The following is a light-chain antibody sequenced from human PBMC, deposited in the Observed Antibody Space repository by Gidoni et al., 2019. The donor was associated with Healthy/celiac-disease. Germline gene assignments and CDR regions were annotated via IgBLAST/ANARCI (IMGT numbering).Light chain of an antibody. CDR3: QQSYSTPLT. J-gene: IGKJ4*01. CDR1: QSISSY. V-gene: IGKV1-39*01. CDR2: AAS. Sequence: DIPMTQSPSSLSASVGDRVTITCRASQSISSYLNWYQQKPGKAPKLLLYAASSLQSGVPSRFSGSGSGTDFTLTISSLQPEDFATYDCQQSYSTPLTFGGGTKVEIK.